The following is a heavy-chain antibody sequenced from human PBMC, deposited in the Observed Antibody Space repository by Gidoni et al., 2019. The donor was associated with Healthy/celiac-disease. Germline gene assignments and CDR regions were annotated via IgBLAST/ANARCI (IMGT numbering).Heavy chain of an antibody. Sequence: EVQLVESGGGLVKPGGSLRLSCAASGFPFSSSSMTWGRQVPGKGLEWVSSISSSSSYIYYADSVKGRFTISRDNAKNSLYLQMNSLRAEDTAVYYCARDGTNYYDSSGYHDAFDIWGQGTMVTVSS. J-gene: IGHJ3*02. D-gene: IGHD3-22*01. CDR2: ISSSSSYI. CDR1: GFPFSSSS. CDR3: ARDGTNYYDSSGYHDAFDI. V-gene: IGHV3-21*01.